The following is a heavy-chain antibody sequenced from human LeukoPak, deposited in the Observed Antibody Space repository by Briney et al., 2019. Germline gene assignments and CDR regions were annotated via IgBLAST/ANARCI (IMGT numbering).Heavy chain of an antibody. Sequence: PGGSLRLSCAASGFTFSSSSMNWVRQAPEKGLEWVSYISTSGGTIYYADSVKGRFTISRDKAKNSLYLQMDSLRAEDSAVYYCARHIPFDCWGQGTLVTVSS. CDR3: ARHIPFDC. D-gene: IGHD2-21*01. V-gene: IGHV3-48*01. CDR2: ISTSGGTI. CDR1: GFTFSSSS. J-gene: IGHJ4*02.